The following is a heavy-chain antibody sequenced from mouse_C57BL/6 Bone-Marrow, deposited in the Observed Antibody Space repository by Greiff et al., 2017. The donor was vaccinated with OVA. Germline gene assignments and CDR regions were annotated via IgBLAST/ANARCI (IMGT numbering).Heavy chain of an antibody. Sequence: QVQLQQSGPELVKPGASVKISCKASGYAFSSSWMNWVKQRPGKGLEWIGRIYPGDGDTNYNGKFKGKATLTADKSSSTAYIQLSSLTSEDSAVYCCARNLGRGYYAMDYWGQGTSVTVSS. CDR2: IYPGDGDT. CDR3: ARNLGRGYYAMDY. J-gene: IGHJ4*01. V-gene: IGHV1-82*01. CDR1: GYAFSSSW.